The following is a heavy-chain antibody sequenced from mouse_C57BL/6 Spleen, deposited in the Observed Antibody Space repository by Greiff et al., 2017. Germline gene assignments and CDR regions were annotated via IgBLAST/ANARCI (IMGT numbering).Heavy chain of an antibody. CDR3: ARENYGSSYGGAMDY. D-gene: IGHD1-1*01. V-gene: IGHV1-63*01. CDR1: GYTFTNYW. Sequence: QVQLQQSGAELVRPGTSVKMSCKASGYTFTNYWIGWAKQRPGHGLEWIGDIYPGGGYTNYNEKFKGKATLTADKSSSTAYMQFSSLTSEDSAIYYCARENYGSSYGGAMDYWGQGTSVTVSS. J-gene: IGHJ4*01. CDR2: IYPGGGYT.